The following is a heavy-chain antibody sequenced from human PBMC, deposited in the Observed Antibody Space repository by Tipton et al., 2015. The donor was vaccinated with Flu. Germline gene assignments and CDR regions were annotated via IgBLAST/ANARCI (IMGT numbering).Heavy chain of an antibody. Sequence: PSLTCTVSGGSISSSSYYWGWIRQPPGKGLEWIGSIYYSGSTYYNPSLKSRVTISVDTSKNQFSLKLSSVTAADTAVYYCARVGGYKYPYYFDYWGQGTLVTVSS. J-gene: IGHJ4*02. D-gene: IGHD5-24*01. CDR3: ARVGGYKYPYYFDY. CDR2: IYYSGST. CDR1: GGSISSSSYY. V-gene: IGHV4-39*07.